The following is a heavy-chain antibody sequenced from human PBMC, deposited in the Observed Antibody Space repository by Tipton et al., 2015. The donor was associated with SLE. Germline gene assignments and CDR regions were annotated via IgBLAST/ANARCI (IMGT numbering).Heavy chain of an antibody. CDR3: ARGEGLIVVVVAASPPFDY. J-gene: IGHJ4*02. Sequence: SLRLSCAASGFTFSSYAMHWVRQAPGKGLEWVAVISYDGSNKYYADSVKGRFTISRDNSKNTLYLQMNSLRAEDTAVYYCARGEGLIVVVVAASPPFDYWGQGTLVTVSS. V-gene: IGHV3-30-3*01. CDR1: GFTFSSYA. D-gene: IGHD2-15*01. CDR2: ISYDGSNK.